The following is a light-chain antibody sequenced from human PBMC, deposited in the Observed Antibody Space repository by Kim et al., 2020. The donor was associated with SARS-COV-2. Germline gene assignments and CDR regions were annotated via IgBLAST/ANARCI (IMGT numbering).Light chain of an antibody. CDR1: KLGDKY. Sequence: VAPDKTANITCSGDKLGDKYSCWYQQKPGQSPVLVIYQDSKRPSGIPERFSGSNAGNTATLTISGTQAMDEADYYCQAWDSSTGVFGGGTQLTVL. CDR3: QAWDSSTGV. CDR2: QDS. V-gene: IGLV3-1*01. J-gene: IGLJ2*01.